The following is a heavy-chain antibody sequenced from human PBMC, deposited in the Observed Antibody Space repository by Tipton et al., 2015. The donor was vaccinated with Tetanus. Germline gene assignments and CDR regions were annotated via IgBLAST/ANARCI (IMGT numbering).Heavy chain of an antibody. CDR2: IIPIFSPP. V-gene: IGHV1-69*06. CDR1: GGSFSNYA. CDR3: ARVGGPRIHSRYSFAH. D-gene: IGHD3-10*01. J-gene: IGHJ4*02. Sequence: QLVQSGAEVKKPGSSMKVSCKVAGGSFSNYAISWVRQAPGQGLEWMGGIIPIFSPPNYAQKFQGRLTITADKSTATAYMELSGLSSGDTAVYFCARVGGPRIHSRYSFAHWGQGTLVTVSS.